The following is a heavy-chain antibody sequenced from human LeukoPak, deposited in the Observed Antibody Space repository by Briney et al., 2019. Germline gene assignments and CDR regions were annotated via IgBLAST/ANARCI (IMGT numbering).Heavy chain of an antibody. CDR1: GHTFTSCG. V-gene: IGHV1-69*13. D-gene: IGHD5-18*01. Sequence: SVKLSCKASGHTFTSCGISWVRQAPGPGLEWMGGIIPIFGTANYAQKFQGRVTITADESTSTAYMELSSLRSEDTAVYYCARGGGYSYGFEWGQGTLVTVSS. CDR2: IIPIFGTA. J-gene: IGHJ4*02. CDR3: ARGGGYSYGFE.